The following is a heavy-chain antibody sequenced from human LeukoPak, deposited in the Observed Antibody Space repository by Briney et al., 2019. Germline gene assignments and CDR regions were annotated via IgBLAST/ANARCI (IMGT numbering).Heavy chain of an antibody. Sequence: SETLSLTCTVSGGSISSYYWSWIRQPPGKGLEWIGYIYYSGSTNYNPSLKSRVTISVDTSKNQLSLKLSSVTAADTAVYYCARTLGGYSYGYNYYYYYMDVWGKGTTVTVSS. V-gene: IGHV4-59*01. CDR2: IYYSGST. J-gene: IGHJ6*03. CDR3: ARTLGGYSYGYNYYYYYMDV. D-gene: IGHD5-18*01. CDR1: GGSISSYY.